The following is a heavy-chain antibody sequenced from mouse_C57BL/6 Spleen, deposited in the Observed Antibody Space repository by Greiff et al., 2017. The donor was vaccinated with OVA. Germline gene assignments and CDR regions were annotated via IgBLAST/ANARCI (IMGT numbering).Heavy chain of an antibody. CDR1: GFSLTSYA. Sequence: VHLVESGPGLVAPSQSLSITCTVSGFSLTSYAISWVRQPPGKGLEWLGVIWTGGGTNYNSALKSRLSISKDNSKSQVFLKMNSLQTDDTARYYCARNSGFITTVVEYFDVWGTGTTVTVSS. J-gene: IGHJ1*03. V-gene: IGHV2-9-1*01. CDR3: ARNSGFITTVVEYFDV. CDR2: IWTGGGT. D-gene: IGHD1-1*01.